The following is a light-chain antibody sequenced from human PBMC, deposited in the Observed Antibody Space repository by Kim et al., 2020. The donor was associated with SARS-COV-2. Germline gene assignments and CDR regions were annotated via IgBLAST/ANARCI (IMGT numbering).Light chain of an antibody. Sequence: SGGDSITIPRQARQRISSYLAWYQQTPGKAPNLLIYCASTLQSGVPSRFSGSGSGTEFTLTISSLQPEDFATYYCQQLNTYPRLTFGGGTKVDIK. V-gene: IGKV1-9*01. CDR2: CAS. CDR3: QQLNTYPRLT. J-gene: IGKJ4*01. CDR1: QRISSY.